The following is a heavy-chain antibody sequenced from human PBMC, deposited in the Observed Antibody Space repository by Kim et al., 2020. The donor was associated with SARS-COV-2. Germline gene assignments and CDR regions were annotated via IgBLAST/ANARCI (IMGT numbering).Heavy chain of an antibody. CDR3: ATDHLSAAANGGVGY. J-gene: IGHJ4*02. CDR2: FDPEDGET. CDR1: GYTLTELS. V-gene: IGHV1-24*01. Sequence: ASVKVSCKVSGYTLTELSMHWVRQAPGKGLEWMGGFDPEDGETIYAQKFQGRVTMTEDTSTDTAYMELSSLRSEDTAVYYCATDHLSAAANGGVGYWGQGTLVTVSS. D-gene: IGHD2-2*01.